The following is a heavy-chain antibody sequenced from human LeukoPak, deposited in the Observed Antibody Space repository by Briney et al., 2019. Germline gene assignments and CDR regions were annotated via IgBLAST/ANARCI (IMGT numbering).Heavy chain of an antibody. J-gene: IGHJ4*02. CDR2: IYYSGST. Sequence: PAETLSLTCTVSGGSVSSGSYYGSWIRQPPGKGLEWIGHIYYSGSTNYNPSLKSRVSISVDTSKTQFSLKQSSVTAADTAVYYCARVADGPYIRYYFDYWGQGTLVTVSS. D-gene: IGHD3-16*01. CDR1: GGSVSSGSYY. V-gene: IGHV4-61*01. CDR3: ARVADGPYIRYYFDY.